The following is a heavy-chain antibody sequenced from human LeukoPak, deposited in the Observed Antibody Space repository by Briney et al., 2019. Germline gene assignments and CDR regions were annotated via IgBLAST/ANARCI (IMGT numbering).Heavy chain of an antibody. CDR3: ARDGTVTTSWFDP. CDR1: GFTFSSYS. CDR2: ISSSSYI. D-gene: IGHD4-4*01. V-gene: IGHV3-21*01. Sequence: GGSLRLSCAASGFTFSSYSMNWVRQAPGKGLEWVSSISSSSYIYYADSVKGRFTISRDNAKNSLYLQMNSLRAEDTAVYYCARDGTVTTSWFDPWGQGTLVTVSS. J-gene: IGHJ5*02.